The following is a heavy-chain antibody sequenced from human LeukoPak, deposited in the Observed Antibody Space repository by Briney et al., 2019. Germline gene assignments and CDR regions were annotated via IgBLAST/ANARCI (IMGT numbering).Heavy chain of an antibody. CDR1: GGSISSSSYY. D-gene: IGHD3-3*01. CDR3: ARSYYDFWSGYSSYFDY. Sequence: SETLSLTCTVSGGSISSSSYYWGWIRQPPGKGLEWIGSIYYSGSTYYNPSLKSRVTISVDTSKNQFSLKLSSVTAADTAVYYCARSYYDFWSGYSSYFDYWGQGTLVTVSS. CDR2: IYYSGST. V-gene: IGHV4-39*01. J-gene: IGHJ4*02.